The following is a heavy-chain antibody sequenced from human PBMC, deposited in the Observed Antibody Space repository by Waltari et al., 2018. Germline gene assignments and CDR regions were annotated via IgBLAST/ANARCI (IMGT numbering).Heavy chain of an antibody. V-gene: IGHV4-59*01. CDR3: ARGGGGDWEWFDP. Sequence: QVQLQESGPSLLTPSETLSFICTVSGGSISGFYWSWVRQPPGKGLDWIGYIYYTGSTNFNPSLKSRVTMSVDTSKNQFSLKLSSVTAADTAFYYCARGGGGDWEWFDPWGQGTLVTVSS. CDR1: GGSISGFY. J-gene: IGHJ5*02. CDR2: IYYTGST. D-gene: IGHD2-21*02.